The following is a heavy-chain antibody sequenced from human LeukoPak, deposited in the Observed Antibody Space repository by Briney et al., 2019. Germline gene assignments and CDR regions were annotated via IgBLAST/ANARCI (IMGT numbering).Heavy chain of an antibody. D-gene: IGHD1-26*01. J-gene: IGHJ6*02. CDR1: GDSISSYY. CDR3: ARASGIVGAINWGYYYGMDV. V-gene: IGHV4-59*01. Sequence: SETLSLTCTVSGDSISSYYWSWIRQPPGKGLEWIGYIYYSGSTKYNPSLKSRVTISVDTSKNQFSLKLSSVTAADTAVYYCARASGIVGAINWGYYYGMDVWGQGTTVTVSS. CDR2: IYYSGST.